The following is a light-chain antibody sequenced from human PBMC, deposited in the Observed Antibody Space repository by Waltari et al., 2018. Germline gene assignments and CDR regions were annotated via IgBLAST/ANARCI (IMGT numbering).Light chain of an antibody. CDR2: WGS. Sequence: DIVMTQSPLSLPVTPGEPASISCRSSQSLLHSNGYNYLDWYLQKPGQSPQVLIYWGSNRASGVPDRFSGSGSGTDFTLKISRVEAEDVGVYYCMQALQSPRTFGQGTKVEI. J-gene: IGKJ1*01. CDR3: MQALQSPRT. CDR1: QSLLHSNGYNY. V-gene: IGKV2-28*01.